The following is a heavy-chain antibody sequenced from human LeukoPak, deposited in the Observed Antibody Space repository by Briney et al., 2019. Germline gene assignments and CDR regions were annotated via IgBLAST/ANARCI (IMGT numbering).Heavy chain of an antibody. D-gene: IGHD1-26*01. J-gene: IGHJ5*02. CDR1: GFTLSDSA. V-gene: IGHV3-73*01. CDR3: TQDRGTDNWLDP. Sequence: GGSLKLSCAASGFTLSDSAIHWVRQASGKGLEWVGLIDRPAKSYATAYGASVGGRFTISRDDSKNTAYLQMDSLKTEDTALYYCTQDRGTDNWLDPWGQGTLVAVSS. CDR2: IDRPAKSYAT.